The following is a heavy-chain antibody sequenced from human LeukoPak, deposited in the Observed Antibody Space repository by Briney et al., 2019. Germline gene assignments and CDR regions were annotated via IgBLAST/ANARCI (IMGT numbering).Heavy chain of an antibody. CDR2: IYYSGST. D-gene: IGHD3-3*01. CDR3: ARGRGDANDFWSGYTPYDNWFDP. CDR1: GGSINDVNHY. J-gene: IGHJ5*02. Sequence: PSETLSLTCTVSGGSINDVNHYWGWLRQPPGKGLEWIGSIYYSGSTYYNPSLKSRVTISVDTSKNQFSLKLSSVTAADTAVYYCARGRGDANDFWSGYTPYDNWFDPWGQGTLVTVSS. V-gene: IGHV4-39*01.